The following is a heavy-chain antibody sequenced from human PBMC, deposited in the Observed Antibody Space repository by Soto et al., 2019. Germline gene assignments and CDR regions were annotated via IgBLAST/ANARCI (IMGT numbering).Heavy chain of an antibody. CDR1: GASISSSRPY. J-gene: IGHJ4*02. V-gene: IGHV4-39*01. Sequence: ETLSLTCTVSGASISSSRPYWGWVRQPPGKGLEWIVSFYYTGGTYSTYYNPSLKSRVTISVDTSKSQFSLNLRSVTAADTAVYYCASPRQGNYDFLSGYYALDYWGQGTLVTVSS. CDR2: FYYTGGT. CDR3: ASPRQGNYDFLSGYYALDY. D-gene: IGHD3-3*01.